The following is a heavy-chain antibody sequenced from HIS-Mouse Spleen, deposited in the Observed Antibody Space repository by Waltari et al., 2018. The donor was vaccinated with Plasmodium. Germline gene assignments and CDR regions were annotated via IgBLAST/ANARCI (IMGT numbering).Heavy chain of an antibody. CDR3: ARDLAAAGHFDY. V-gene: IGHV1-2*02. Sequence: QVQLVQSGAEVKKPGASVKVSCKASGYTFTGYYMHWVRQAPGKGLEWMGWIKPNSGGTNYAQKVQGRVTMTRETSISTAYMELSRRRSDDTAVYYCARDLAAAGHFDYWGQGTLVTVSS. CDR2: IKPNSGGT. CDR1: GYTFTGYY. D-gene: IGHD6-13*01. J-gene: IGHJ4*02.